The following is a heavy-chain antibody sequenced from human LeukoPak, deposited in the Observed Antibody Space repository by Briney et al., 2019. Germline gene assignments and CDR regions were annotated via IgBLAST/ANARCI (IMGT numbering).Heavy chain of an antibody. CDR3: ARDLPGQYCSGGSCYRGNWFDP. CDR2: INPSGGST. Sequence: ASVKVSCKASGYTFTSYGISWVRQAPGQGLEWMGIINPSGGSTSYAQKFQGRVTMTRDMSTSTVYMELSSLRSEDTAVYYCARDLPGQYCSGGSCYRGNWFDPWGQGTLVTVSS. V-gene: IGHV1-46*01. CDR1: GYTFTSYG. D-gene: IGHD2-15*01. J-gene: IGHJ5*02.